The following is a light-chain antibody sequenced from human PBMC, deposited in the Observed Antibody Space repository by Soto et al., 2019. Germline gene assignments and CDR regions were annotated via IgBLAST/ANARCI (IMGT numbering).Light chain of an antibody. CDR2: GAS. CDR1: QSVSSSY. Sequence: EIVLTQSPGNLSLSPGERATLSCRASQSVSSSYLAWSQQKPGQAPRLLIYGASRRAIGITDRFIGSGSGTDFTLTISRLETEDFAVYYCQQYGSSPTCTFGQRTKLEIK. V-gene: IGKV3-20*01. J-gene: IGKJ2*02. CDR3: QQYGSSPTCT.